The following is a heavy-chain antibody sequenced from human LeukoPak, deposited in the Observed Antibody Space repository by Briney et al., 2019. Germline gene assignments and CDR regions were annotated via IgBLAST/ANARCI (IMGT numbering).Heavy chain of an antibody. J-gene: IGHJ4*02. Sequence: SVKVSCKASGFTFTSSAVQWVRQARGQRLEWIGWIVVGSGNTKYAQKFQERVTITRDMSTSTAYMELSSLRSEDTAVYYCAASPDYYDSSGYSYYFDYWGQGTLVTVSS. D-gene: IGHD3-22*01. V-gene: IGHV1-58*01. CDR2: IVVGSGNT. CDR3: AASPDYYDSSGYSYYFDY. CDR1: GFTFTSSA.